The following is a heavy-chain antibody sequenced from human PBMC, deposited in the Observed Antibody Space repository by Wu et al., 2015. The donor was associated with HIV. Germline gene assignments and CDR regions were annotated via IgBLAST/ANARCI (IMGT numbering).Heavy chain of an antibody. CDR2: IIPIFGTA. J-gene: IGHJ6*03. CDR1: GGTFSSYA. D-gene: IGHD6-13*01. V-gene: IGHV1-69*12. CDR3: ARDRVAAALLAPTDYYYMDV. Sequence: QVQLVQSGAEVKKPGSSVKVSCKASGGTFSSYAISWVRQAPGQGLEWMGGIIPIFGTANYAQKFQGRVTITADESTSTAYMELSSLRSEDTAVYYCARDRVAAALLAPTDYYYMDVWGKGTTVTVSS.